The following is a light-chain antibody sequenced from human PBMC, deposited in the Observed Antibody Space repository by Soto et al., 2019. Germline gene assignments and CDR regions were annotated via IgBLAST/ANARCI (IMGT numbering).Light chain of an antibody. J-gene: IGLJ1*01. Sequence: QSVLTQPASVSGSPGQSITISCTGTSSDVGGSNYVSWYQHHPGKAPKLIIYDVSNRPSGVSDRFSGSKSGNTASLTISGLRTEDEADYYCCSYTFSNTLYVFGTGTKVTVL. CDR2: DVS. CDR1: SSDVGGSNY. V-gene: IGLV2-14*03. CDR3: CSYTFSNTLYV.